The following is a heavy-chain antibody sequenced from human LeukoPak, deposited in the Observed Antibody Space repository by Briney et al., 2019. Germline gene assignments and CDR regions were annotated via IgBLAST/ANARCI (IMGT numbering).Heavy chain of an antibody. CDR3: AKHPPRAVYRDC. Sequence: PWESLRICCQGSGYSLSSYCISWVRPMPGQGLGWMGRIDPSDSYTNYNRPFQGHVTISADKSIATAYLEWSSLEDSDTAMYYCAKHPPRAVYRDCWGQGILVTVSS. J-gene: IGHJ4*02. CDR2: IDPSDSYT. V-gene: IGHV5-10-1*01. D-gene: IGHD3-16*01. CDR1: GYSLSSYC.